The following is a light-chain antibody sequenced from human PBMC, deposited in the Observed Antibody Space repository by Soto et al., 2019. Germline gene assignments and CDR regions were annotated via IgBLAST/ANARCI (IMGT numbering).Light chain of an antibody. V-gene: IGKV1-39*01. Sequence: DIQMTQSPSSLSASVGDRVTITFRASQRISTYLNWFQQRPGKAPRLLIYAASTLQTGVSSNFSGSASGTDFTLTITSLQPEDFATYFCHQTYSIPPTFGQGTKVDIK. J-gene: IGKJ1*01. CDR3: HQTYSIPPT. CDR2: AAS. CDR1: QRISTY.